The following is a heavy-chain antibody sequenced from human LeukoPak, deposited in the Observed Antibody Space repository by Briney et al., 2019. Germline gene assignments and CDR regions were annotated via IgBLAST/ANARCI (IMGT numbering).Heavy chain of an antibody. V-gene: IGHV3-23*01. CDR2: IGGGGGDT. D-gene: IGHD3-10*01. CDR3: AKDYGSGSYSPVTPNFDY. J-gene: IGHJ4*02. CDR1: GFTFSNYA. Sequence: GGSLRLSCVGSGFTFSNYAINWVRQAPGKGLEWVSGIGGGGGDTYYADSVKGRFTISRDDSKNTLYLQMNSLRAEDTAVYYCAKDYGSGSYSPVTPNFDYWGQGTLVTVSS.